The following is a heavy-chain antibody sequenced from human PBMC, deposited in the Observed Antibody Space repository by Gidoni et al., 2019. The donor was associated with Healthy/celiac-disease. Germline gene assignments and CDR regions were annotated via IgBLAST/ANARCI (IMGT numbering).Heavy chain of an antibody. Sequence: QVQLVESGGGVVQPGRSLRLSCAASGFTFSSYAMHWVRQAPGKGLEWVAVISHDGSNKYYADSVKGRFTISRDNSKNTLYLQMNSLRAEDTAVYYCARDTYSGDSYFDYWGQGTLVTVSS. CDR2: ISHDGSNK. J-gene: IGHJ4*02. D-gene: IGHD4-17*01. CDR1: GFTFSSYA. V-gene: IGHV3-30*01. CDR3: ARDTYSGDSYFDY.